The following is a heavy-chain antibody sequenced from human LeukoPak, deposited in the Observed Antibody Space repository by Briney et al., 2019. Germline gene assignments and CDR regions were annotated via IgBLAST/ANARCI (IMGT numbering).Heavy chain of an antibody. D-gene: IGHD3-22*01. Sequence: GGSLRLSCAASGFAFSSYSMNWVRQAPGKGLEWVGRIRSNSDGGTIDYAAPVKGRFTLSRDDSKTTLYLQMNSLQTEDTAVYYCATDFYDSTWGQGTLVTVSS. J-gene: IGHJ5*02. V-gene: IGHV3-15*07. CDR3: ATDFYDST. CDR1: GFAFSSYS. CDR2: IRSNSDGGTI.